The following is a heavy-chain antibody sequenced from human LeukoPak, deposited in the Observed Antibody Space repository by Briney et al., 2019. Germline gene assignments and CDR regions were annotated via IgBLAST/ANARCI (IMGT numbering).Heavy chain of an antibody. J-gene: IGHJ4*02. Sequence: GGSLRLSCAASGFTFSSYAMSWVRQAPGKGLEWVSAISGSGGSTYYADSVKGRFTISRDNSKNTLYLQMNSLRAEDTAVYYCAKASQGFDYGDYVDYWGQGTLVTVSS. CDR2: ISGSGGST. CDR1: GFTFSSYA. D-gene: IGHD4-17*01. CDR3: AKASQGFDYGDYVDY. V-gene: IGHV3-23*01.